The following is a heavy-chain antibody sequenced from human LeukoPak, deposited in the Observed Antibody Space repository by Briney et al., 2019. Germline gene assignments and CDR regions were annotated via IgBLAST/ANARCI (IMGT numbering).Heavy chain of an antibody. J-gene: IGHJ4*02. CDR1: GYTFTTYD. V-gene: IGHV1-8*01. Sequence: ASVKVSCKAFGYTFTTYDINWVRQATGQGLEWMGWVNPSSGVTRYAQKFQGRVTMTTDTSTSTAYMELRSLRSDDTAVYYCAKDSASYSSSSDFDYWGQGTLVTVSS. CDR2: VNPSSGVT. CDR3: AKDSASYSSSSDFDY. D-gene: IGHD6-6*01.